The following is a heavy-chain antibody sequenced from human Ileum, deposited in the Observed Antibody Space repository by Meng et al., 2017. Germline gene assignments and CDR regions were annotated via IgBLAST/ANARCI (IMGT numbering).Heavy chain of an antibody. CDR1: GFTFSNAW. CDR2: IRRKTDATTT. V-gene: IGHV3-15*01. CDR3: TAEGPQYYFDY. J-gene: IGHJ4*02. Sequence: EVQLVESGGGLVKPVGSLRLSCAASGFTFSNAWLSWVRQAPGKGLEWIARIRRKTDATTTDYVAPVKGRFTISRDDSENTLFLQMNSLKTEDTAVYYCTAEGPQYYFDYWGQGTLVTVSS.